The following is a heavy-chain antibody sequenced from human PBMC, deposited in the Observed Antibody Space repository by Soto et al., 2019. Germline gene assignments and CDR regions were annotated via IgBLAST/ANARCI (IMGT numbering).Heavy chain of an antibody. V-gene: IGHV3-66*01. J-gene: IGHJ5*02. CDR3: ARGGCGGGCSYNGRFDP. Sequence: SLRLSCAASGFTVSRNHMSWVRQTPGKGLEWVSVIYSGGSTYYADSVKGRFTISRDNSKNTLYLQMNSLRAEDTAVYYCARGGCGGGCSYNGRFDPWGQGTLVTV. D-gene: IGHD2-21*02. CDR2: IYSGGST. CDR1: GFTVSRNH.